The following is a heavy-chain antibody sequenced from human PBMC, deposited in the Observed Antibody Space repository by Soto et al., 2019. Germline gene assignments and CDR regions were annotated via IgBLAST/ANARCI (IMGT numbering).Heavy chain of an antibody. CDR2: FYYSGST. V-gene: IGHV4-31*03. D-gene: IGHD4-17*01. CDR1: GGSISTGGYY. CDR3: ARESAYGNWFDP. J-gene: IGHJ5*02. Sequence: PSETLSLTCTVSGGSISTGGYYWNWIRQHPGKGLEWIGYFYYSGSTYYNPSLKSRVTISVNTSKNQFSLKLSSVTAADTAVYYCARESAYGNWFDPWGQGTLVTVSS.